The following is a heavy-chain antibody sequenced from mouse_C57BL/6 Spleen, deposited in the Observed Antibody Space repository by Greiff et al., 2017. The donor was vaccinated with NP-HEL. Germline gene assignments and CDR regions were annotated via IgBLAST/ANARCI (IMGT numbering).Heavy chain of an antibody. CDR1: GFNIKDYY. D-gene: IGHD2-3*01. Sequence: EVKLQESGAELVRPGASVKLSCTASGFNIKDYYMHWVKQRPEQGLEWIGRIDPEDGDTEYAPKFQGKATMTADTSSNTAYLQLSSLTSEDTAVYYCTQGLLDYAMDYWGQGTSVTVSS. V-gene: IGHV14-1*01. CDR2: IDPEDGDT. J-gene: IGHJ4*01. CDR3: TQGLLDYAMDY.